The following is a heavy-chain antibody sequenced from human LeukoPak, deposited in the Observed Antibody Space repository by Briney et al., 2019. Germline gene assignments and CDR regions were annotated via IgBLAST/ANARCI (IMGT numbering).Heavy chain of an antibody. V-gene: IGHV3-48*03. Sequence: GGSLRLSCAASGFTFSSYEMNWVRQAPGQGLEWVSYISSSGSSVYYADSVRGRFTISRDHAKNSLYLQMNSLRAGDTAVYYCARGPFVLIAAAANDAFDVWGQGTVVTVSS. CDR2: ISSSGSSV. D-gene: IGHD6-13*01. CDR3: ARGPFVLIAAAANDAFDV. J-gene: IGHJ3*01. CDR1: GFTFSSYE.